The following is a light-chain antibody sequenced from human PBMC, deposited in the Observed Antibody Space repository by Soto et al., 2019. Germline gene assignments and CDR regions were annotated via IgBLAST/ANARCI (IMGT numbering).Light chain of an antibody. J-gene: IGKJ4*01. CDR2: GAS. V-gene: IGKV3-20*01. Sequence: EIVLTQSPGPLSLSPGERATLSCRASQSVSNNYLAWYQQKPGQAPRLLIYGASSRATGIPDRFSGSGSGTDFTLTINRLEPEDFAVYYCQHYDSPPLTFGGGTRWIS. CDR1: QSVSNNY. CDR3: QHYDSPPLT.